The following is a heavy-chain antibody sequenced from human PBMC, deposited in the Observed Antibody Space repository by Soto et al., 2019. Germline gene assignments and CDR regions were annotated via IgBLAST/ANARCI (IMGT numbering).Heavy chain of an antibody. CDR1: GDSVSTNHAA. J-gene: IGHJ4*02. CDR3: AREGRWFGELSGFDY. D-gene: IGHD3-10*01. CDR2: TYYRSKWYN. V-gene: IGHV6-1*01. Sequence: LSQTLSLTCAISGDSVSTNHAAWNWIRQSPSRGLEWLGRTYYRSKWYNDYAVSMKSRITINPDTSKNQFSLLLNSVTPDDTAVYYCAREGRWFGELSGFDYWGQGTLVTVSS.